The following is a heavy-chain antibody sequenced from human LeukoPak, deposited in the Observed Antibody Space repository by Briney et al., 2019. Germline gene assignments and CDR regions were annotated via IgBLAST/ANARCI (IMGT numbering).Heavy chain of an antibody. D-gene: IGHD2-2*01. CDR3: ARDIVPPGLFWDY. CDR1: GFTFSSHW. CDR2: IGQDGSEK. J-gene: IGHJ4*02. V-gene: IGHV3-7*05. Sequence: GGSLRLSCAASGFTFSSHWMSWVRQAPGKGLEWVANIGQDGSEKYYVDSVKGRFTISRDNAKNSLYLHMNSLRAEDMAVYYCARDIVPPGLFWDYWGQGALVTVSS.